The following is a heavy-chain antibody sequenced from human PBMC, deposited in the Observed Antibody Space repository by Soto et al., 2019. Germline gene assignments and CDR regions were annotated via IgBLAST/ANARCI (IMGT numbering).Heavy chain of an antibody. CDR2: IYYSGST. Sequence: SETLSLTCTVSGGSISSYYWSWIRQPPGKGLEWIGYIYYSGSTNYNPSLKSRVTISVDTSKNQFSLKLSSVTAADTAVYYCARVGGEKWEVAAAVDYWGQGTLVTVSS. CDR1: GGSISSYY. J-gene: IGHJ4*02. D-gene: IGHD6-13*01. V-gene: IGHV4-59*01. CDR3: ARVGGEKWEVAAAVDY.